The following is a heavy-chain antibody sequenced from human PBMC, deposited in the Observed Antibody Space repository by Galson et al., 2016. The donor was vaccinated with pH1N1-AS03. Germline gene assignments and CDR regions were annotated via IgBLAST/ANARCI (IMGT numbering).Heavy chain of an antibody. CDR1: SASISSYY. CDR2: IYYTGTT. V-gene: IGHV4-59*01. CDR3: AGGSPAPFDY. D-gene: IGHD3-16*01. J-gene: IGHJ4*02. Sequence: LSLTCTFSSASISSYYLSWIRQPPGKGLEWIGYIYYTGTTNYNPSLKSRVTISIDTSKNQFSLKLSSVTAADTAVYYCAGGSPAPFDYWGQGTLFTVPS.